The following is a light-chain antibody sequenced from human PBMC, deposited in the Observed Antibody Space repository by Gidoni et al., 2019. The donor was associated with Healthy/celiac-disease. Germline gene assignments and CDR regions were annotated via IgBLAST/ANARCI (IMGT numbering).Light chain of an antibody. J-gene: IGLJ2*01. Sequence: SSELTHDPAVSVALGQTVRITCQGDSLRSYYASWYQQKPGQAPVLIIYDTNNRPSGIPDRFSGSSSGNTASLTITGAQAEDEADYYCNALDSSGNHVVFGGGTKLTVL. CDR1: SLRSYY. V-gene: IGLV3-19*01. CDR2: DTN. CDR3: NALDSSGNHVV.